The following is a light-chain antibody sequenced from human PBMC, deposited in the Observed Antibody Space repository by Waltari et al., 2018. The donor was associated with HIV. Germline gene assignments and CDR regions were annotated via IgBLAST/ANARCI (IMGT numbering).Light chain of an antibody. V-gene: IGLV2-23*01. J-gene: IGLJ2*01. CDR1: SSDVGHYNL. CDR2: EDT. Sequence: QSALPQPASVSGSPGQSISISCTGPSSDVGHYNLVSWYQQHPGKLPKLITYEDTKRPSGVSNRFAGSKSGNTASLTISGRQPEDEADYYCCSFTGSTVVFGGGTRLTVL. CDR3: CSFTGSTVV.